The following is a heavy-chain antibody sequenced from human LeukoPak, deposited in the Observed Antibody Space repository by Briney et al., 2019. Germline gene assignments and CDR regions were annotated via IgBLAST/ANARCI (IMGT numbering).Heavy chain of an antibody. Sequence: GASVKVSCKASGYTFTSYGISWVRQAPGQGLEWMGWISAYNGNTNYAQKLQGRVTMTTDTSTSTAYMELRSLRSDDTAVYYCARVSGIAAPGTPNYYYYYGMDVWGQGTTVTLSS. CDR2: ISAYNGNT. J-gene: IGHJ6*02. CDR3: ARVSGIAAPGTPNYYYYYGMDV. V-gene: IGHV1-18*01. CDR1: GYTFTSYG. D-gene: IGHD6-13*01.